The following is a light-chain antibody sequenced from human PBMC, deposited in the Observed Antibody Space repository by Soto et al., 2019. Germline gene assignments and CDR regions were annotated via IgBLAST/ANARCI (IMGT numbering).Light chain of an antibody. Sequence: QSALTQPASVSGSPGQSITISCTGTRSDFANYNLVSWYQLHPGKAPKLMIYEGSKRPSGVSNRFSGSKSGNTASLTISGLQADDEADYYCCSYAGTRVFGGGTKLTVL. V-gene: IGLV2-23*01. CDR2: EGS. CDR1: RSDFANYNL. CDR3: CSYAGTRV. J-gene: IGLJ3*02.